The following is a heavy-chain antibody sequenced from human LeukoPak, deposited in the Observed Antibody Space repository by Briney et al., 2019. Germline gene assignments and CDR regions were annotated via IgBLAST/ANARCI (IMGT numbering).Heavy chain of an antibody. J-gene: IGHJ4*02. Sequence: GGSLRLSCAASGFTFSSYTMNWVRQAPGKGLEWVSIISSGSSYIHYADSVKGRFTISRDNAKNSLYLQMNSLRAEDTAVYYCTRHSSFKGYNDYWGQGTLVTVSS. CDR2: ISSGSSYI. D-gene: IGHD6-6*01. V-gene: IGHV3-21*03. CDR3: TRHSSFKGYNDY. CDR1: GFTFSSYT.